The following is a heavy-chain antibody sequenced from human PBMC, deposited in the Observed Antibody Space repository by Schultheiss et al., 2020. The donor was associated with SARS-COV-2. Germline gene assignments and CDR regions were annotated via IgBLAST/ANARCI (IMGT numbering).Heavy chain of an antibody. CDR1: GYTFTGYY. CDR3: AAGELGATGIFDY. D-gene: IGHD1-26*01. CDR2: INPNSGDT. V-gene: IGHV1-2*02. J-gene: IGHJ4*02. Sequence: ASVKVSCKASGYTFTGYYMHWVRQAPGQGFEWMGWINPNSGDTGYAQKFQGRVTMTRDMSTSTAYMELSSLRSEDTAVYYCAAGELGATGIFDYWGQGTLVTVSS.